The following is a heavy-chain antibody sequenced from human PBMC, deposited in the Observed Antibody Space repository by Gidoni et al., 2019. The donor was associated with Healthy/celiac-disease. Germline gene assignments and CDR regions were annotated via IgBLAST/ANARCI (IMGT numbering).Heavy chain of an antibody. J-gene: IGHJ4*02. CDR2: INHSGST. V-gene: IGHV4-34*01. Sequence: QVQLQQWGAGLLKPSETLSLTCAVYGGSFSGYYWSWIRQPPGKGLEWIGEINHSGSTNYNPSLKSRVTISVDTSKNQFSLKLSSVTAADTAVYYCARARYGGKLFDYWGQGTLVTVSS. CDR3: ARARYGGKLFDY. D-gene: IGHD3-9*01. CDR1: GGSFSGYY.